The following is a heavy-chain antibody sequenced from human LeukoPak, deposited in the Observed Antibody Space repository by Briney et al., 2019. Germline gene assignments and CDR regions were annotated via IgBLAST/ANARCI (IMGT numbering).Heavy chain of an antibody. D-gene: IGHD2-15*01. CDR1: GFTFSAYE. CDR2: ISISGTLI. Sequence: GGSLRLSCAASGFTFSAYEMNWVRQAPGKGLEWVSYISISGTLIYYADSVKGRFTISRDNAKNSLYLQMNSLTADDTAVYYCARDAHSGGWGPTYFDYWGQGTVVTVS. V-gene: IGHV3-48*03. CDR3: ARDAHSGGWGPTYFDY. J-gene: IGHJ4*02.